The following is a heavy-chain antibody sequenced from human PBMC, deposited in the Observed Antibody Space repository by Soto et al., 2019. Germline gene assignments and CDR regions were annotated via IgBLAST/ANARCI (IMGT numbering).Heavy chain of an antibody. CDR1: GFTFSSYA. D-gene: IGHD7-27*01. Sequence: EVQLLESGGGLVQPGGSLRLSCAASGFTFSSYAMSWVRQAPGKGLEWVSAISGSGGSTYYADSVKGRFTISRDNSKNTLDLQMNSLRVEDRAVYYCAKDHSGDGAYGMDVWGQGTTVTVSS. J-gene: IGHJ6*02. CDR2: ISGSGGST. V-gene: IGHV3-23*01. CDR3: AKDHSGDGAYGMDV.